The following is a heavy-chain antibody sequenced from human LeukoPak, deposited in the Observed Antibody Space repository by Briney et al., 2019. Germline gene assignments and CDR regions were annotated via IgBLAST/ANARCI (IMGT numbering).Heavy chain of an antibody. CDR1: GFTFSDYY. CDR3: ATLLPAARSDDY. CDR2: ISSSGSTI. J-gene: IGHJ4*02. Sequence: PGGSLRLSCAASGFTFSDYYMSWIHQAPGKGLEWVSYISSSGSTIYYADSVKGRFTISRDNAKNSLYLQMNSLRAEDTAVYYCATLLPAARSDDYWGQGTLVTVSS. V-gene: IGHV3-11*01. D-gene: IGHD2-2*01.